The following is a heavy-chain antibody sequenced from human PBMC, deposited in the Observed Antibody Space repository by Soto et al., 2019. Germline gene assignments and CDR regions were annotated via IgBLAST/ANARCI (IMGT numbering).Heavy chain of an antibody. CDR2: IIPIFGTA. Sequence: SVKVSCKASGGTFSSYAISWVRQAPGQGLEWMGGIIPIFGTANYAQKFQGRVTITADESTSTAYMELSSLRSEDTAVYYCARDNRDTIFGVVNYYGMDVWGQGTTVTVSS. D-gene: IGHD3-3*01. V-gene: IGHV1-69*13. J-gene: IGHJ6*02. CDR1: GGTFSSYA. CDR3: ARDNRDTIFGVVNYYGMDV.